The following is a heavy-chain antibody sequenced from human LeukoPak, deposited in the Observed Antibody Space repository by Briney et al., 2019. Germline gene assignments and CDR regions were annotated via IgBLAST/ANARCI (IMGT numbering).Heavy chain of an antibody. J-gene: IGHJ4*02. D-gene: IGHD4-23*01. V-gene: IGHV4-34*01. CDR3: ARGLRWLPGDY. CDR1: GGSFSGYY. CDR2: INHSGST. Sequence: LETLSLTCAVYGGSFSGYYWSWIRQPPGKGLEWIGEINHSGSTNYNPSLKSRVTISVDTSKNQFSLKLSSVTAADTAVYYCARGLRWLPGDYWGQGTLVTVSS.